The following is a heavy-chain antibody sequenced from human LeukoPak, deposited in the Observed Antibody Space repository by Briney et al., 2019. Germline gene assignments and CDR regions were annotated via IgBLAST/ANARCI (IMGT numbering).Heavy chain of an antibody. J-gene: IGHJ4*02. Sequence: PGGSLRLSCAASGFTFSSYTMHWVRQAPGKGLEWVVVISYDGSNKYYADSVKGRFTISRDNSKNTLYLQMNSLRAEDTAVYYCASGVEMATIIYWGQGTLVTVSS. D-gene: IGHD5-24*01. CDR2: ISYDGSNK. V-gene: IGHV3-30-3*01. CDR3: ASGVEMATIIY. CDR1: GFTFSSYT.